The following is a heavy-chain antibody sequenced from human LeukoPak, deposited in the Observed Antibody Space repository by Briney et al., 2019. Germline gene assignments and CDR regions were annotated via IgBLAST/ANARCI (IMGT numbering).Heavy chain of an antibody. CDR1: GGSISSSNW. Sequence: SGTLSLTCAVSGGSISSSNWWSWVRQPPGQGLEWIGEIYHSGSTNYNPSLKSRVTISVDKSKNQFSLKLSSVTAADTAVYYCARELAAAGYRKFDYWGQGTLVTVSS. V-gene: IGHV4-4*02. CDR3: ARELAAAGYRKFDY. CDR2: IYHSGST. J-gene: IGHJ4*02. D-gene: IGHD6-13*01.